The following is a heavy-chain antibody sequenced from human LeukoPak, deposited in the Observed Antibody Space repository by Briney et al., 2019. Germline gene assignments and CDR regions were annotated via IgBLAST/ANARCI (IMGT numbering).Heavy chain of an antibody. CDR2: INNDGSST. Sequence: PGGSLRLSCAAFGFTFSSHWMHWVRQAPGKGLVWVSRINNDGSSTSYADSVKGRFTISRDNAKNTLYLQMNSLRAEDTAVYYCARDHYGGYAYSDYWGQGALVIVSS. V-gene: IGHV3-74*01. CDR3: ARDHYGGYAYSDY. J-gene: IGHJ4*02. CDR1: GFTFSSHW. D-gene: IGHD5-12*01.